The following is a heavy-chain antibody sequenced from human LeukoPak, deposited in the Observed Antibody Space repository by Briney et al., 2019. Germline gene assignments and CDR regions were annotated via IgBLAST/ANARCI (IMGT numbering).Heavy chain of an antibody. CDR1: GFTVSSNY. D-gene: IGHD3-3*01. CDR3: ARGGLSIFGVVIDDAFDI. CDR2: IYSGGST. V-gene: IGHV3-53*01. J-gene: IGHJ3*02. Sequence: GGSLRLSCAASGFTVSSNYMSWVRQAPGKGLEWVSVIYSGGSTYYADSVKGRFTISRDNSKNTLYLQMNSLRAEDTAVYYCARGGLSIFGVVIDDAFDIWGQGTMVTVSS.